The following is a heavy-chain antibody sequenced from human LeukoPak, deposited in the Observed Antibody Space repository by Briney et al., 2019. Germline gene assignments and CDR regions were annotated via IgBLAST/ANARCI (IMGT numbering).Heavy chain of an antibody. J-gene: IGHJ4*02. CDR1: GYSFTTYW. D-gene: IGHD6-13*01. CDR3: ARHAKAYGSSCDY. Sequence: GESLKISCKGSGYSFTTYWISWVRQMPGKGLEWMGRIDPSDSYTNYSPSFQGHVTISADKSFSTAYLQWTSPKASDTAMYYCARHAKAYGSSCDYWGQGTLVTVSS. V-gene: IGHV5-10-1*01. CDR2: IDPSDSYT.